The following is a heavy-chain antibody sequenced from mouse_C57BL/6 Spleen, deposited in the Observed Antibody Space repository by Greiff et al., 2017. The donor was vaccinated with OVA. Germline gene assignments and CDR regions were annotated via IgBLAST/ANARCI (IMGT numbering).Heavy chain of an antibody. CDR3: ARPHYYGSSYAYFDV. CDR1: GYTFTSYW. D-gene: IGHD1-1*01. Sequence: QVQLQQPGAELVRPGSSVKLSCKASGYTFTSYWMDWVKQTPGQGLEWIGNIYPSDSETHYNQKFKDKATLTVDKSSSTAYMQLSSLTSEDSAVYYCARPHYYGSSYAYFDVWGTGTTVTVSS. J-gene: IGHJ1*03. CDR2: IYPSDSET. V-gene: IGHV1-61*01.